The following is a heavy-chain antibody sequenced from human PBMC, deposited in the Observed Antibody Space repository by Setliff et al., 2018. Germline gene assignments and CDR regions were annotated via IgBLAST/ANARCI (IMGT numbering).Heavy chain of an antibody. CDR3: ARENGYCSGGACYFMFDY. CDR1: GGSITSDY. V-gene: IGHV4-59*12. CDR2: MYNSGST. Sequence: LSLTCTVSGGSITSDYWSWIRQPPGKGLEWIGYMYNSGSTNYNPSLKSRVTLSLDTAKNQFSLELRAVTAADTALYYCARENGYCSGGACYFMFDYWGQGTLVTVSS. D-gene: IGHD2-15*01. J-gene: IGHJ4*02.